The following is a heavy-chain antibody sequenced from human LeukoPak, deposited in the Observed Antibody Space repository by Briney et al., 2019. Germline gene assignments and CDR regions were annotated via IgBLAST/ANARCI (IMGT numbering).Heavy chain of an antibody. Sequence: GGSLRLSCAASGFTFSSYAMHWVRQAPGKGLEWVAVISYDGSNKYYADSVKGRFTISRDNSKNTLYLQMNSLRAEDTAVYYCARGGHYYDSSGYYRPGDYWGQGTLVTVSS. J-gene: IGHJ4*02. CDR2: ISYDGSNK. CDR3: ARGGHYYDSSGYYRPGDY. CDR1: GFTFSSYA. D-gene: IGHD3-22*01. V-gene: IGHV3-30-3*01.